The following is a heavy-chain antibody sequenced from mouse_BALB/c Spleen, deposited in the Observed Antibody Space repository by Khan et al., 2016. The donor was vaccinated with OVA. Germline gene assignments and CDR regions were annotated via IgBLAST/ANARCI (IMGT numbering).Heavy chain of an antibody. V-gene: IGHV9-1*02. D-gene: IGHD1-1*01. CDR1: GYTFTNYR. CDR2: INTYTGEP. CDR3: ARESSYWYFDV. Sequence: QIQLVQSGPELKKPGETVKISCKASGYTFTNYRMNWMKQAPGKGLKWMGWINTYTGEPTYADDFKGRFAFSLETSASTVYLQINNLKNEDMATXFCARESSYWYFDVWGAGTTVTVSS. J-gene: IGHJ1*01.